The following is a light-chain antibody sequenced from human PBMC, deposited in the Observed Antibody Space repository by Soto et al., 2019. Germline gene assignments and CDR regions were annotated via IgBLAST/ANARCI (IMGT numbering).Light chain of an antibody. J-gene: IGLJ3*02. V-gene: IGLV4-69*01. CDR2: VNSDGSH. Sequence: QLVLTQSPTASASLGASVRLTCTLSSGHSTYAIAWHQQQPEKGPRYLMEVNSDGSHNRGDGIPDRFSGSTSGAERYLTISSLQSEDEADYYCQTWGTGTWVFGGGTKLTVL. CDR3: QTWGTGTWV. CDR1: SGHSTYA.